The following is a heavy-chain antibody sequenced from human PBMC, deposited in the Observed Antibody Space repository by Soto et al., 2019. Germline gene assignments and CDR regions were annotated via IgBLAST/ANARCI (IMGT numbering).Heavy chain of an antibody. CDR3: ARDVKQRHLGH. CDR2: IWYDGSNK. Sequence: GGSLRLSCAASGFTFSSYGMHWVRQAPGKGLEWVAVIWYDGSNKYYADSVKGRFTISRDNSKNTLYLQMNSLRAEDTAVYYCARDVKQRHLGHWGQGTLVTVSS. V-gene: IGHV3-33*01. D-gene: IGHD6-25*01. J-gene: IGHJ1*01. CDR1: GFTFSSYG.